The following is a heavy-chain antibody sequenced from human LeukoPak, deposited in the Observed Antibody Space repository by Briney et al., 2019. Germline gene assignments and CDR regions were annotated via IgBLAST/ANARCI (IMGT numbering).Heavy chain of an antibody. CDR2: ISYDGSNK. Sequence: GGSLRLSCAASGLSFRNCAMHWVRQAPGKGLEWVASISYDGSNKYYADSVEGRFTVSRDNAKNSLYLQMNSLRAEDTAVYYCARGRRDSGSYRWGQGTLVTVSS. V-gene: IGHV3-30*04. D-gene: IGHD1-26*01. CDR3: ARGRRDSGSYR. CDR1: GLSFRNCA. J-gene: IGHJ4*02.